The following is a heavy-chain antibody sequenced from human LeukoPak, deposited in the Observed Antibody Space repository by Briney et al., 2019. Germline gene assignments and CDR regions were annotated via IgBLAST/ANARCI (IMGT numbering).Heavy chain of an antibody. V-gene: IGHV1-69*13. J-gene: IGHJ4*02. CDR3: ATATMVRDVHFDY. D-gene: IGHD3-10*01. CDR1: GGTFSSYA. CDR2: IIPIFGTA. Sequence: ASVKVSCKASGGTFSSYAISWVRQAPGQGLEWMGGIIPIFGTANYAQKFQGRVTITADESTSTAHMELSSLRSEDTAVYYCATATMVRDVHFDYWGQGTLVTVSS.